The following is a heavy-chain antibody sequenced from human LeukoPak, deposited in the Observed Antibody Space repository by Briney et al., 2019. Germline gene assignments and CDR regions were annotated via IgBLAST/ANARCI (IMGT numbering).Heavy chain of an antibody. J-gene: IGHJ4*02. CDR1: GSTFSSYA. CDR2: ISGSGGST. V-gene: IGHV3-23*01. D-gene: IGHD6-13*01. CDR3: AKDLIAAAGTPRDY. Sequence: GGSLRLSCAASGSTFSSYAMSWVRQAPGKGLEWVSAISGSGGSTYYADSVKGRFTISRDNSKNTLYLQMNSLRAEDTAVYYCAKDLIAAAGTPRDYWGQGILVTVSS.